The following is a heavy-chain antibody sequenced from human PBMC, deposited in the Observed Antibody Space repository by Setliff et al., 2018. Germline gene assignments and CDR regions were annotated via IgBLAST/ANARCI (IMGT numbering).Heavy chain of an antibody. CDR1: GYSFTSYD. V-gene: IGHV1-8*01. CDR3: ARGGLAAANKKGVFEY. J-gene: IGHJ4*02. Sequence: ASVKVSCKASGYSFTSYDINWVRLAAGQGPEWMGWVSPIDDGKPGYAQKFQGRVTITWDTSTNTVYMEVSSLTSDDSAVYYCARGGLAAANKKGVFEYWGQGTLVTVSS. CDR2: VSPIDDGKP. D-gene: IGHD6-13*01.